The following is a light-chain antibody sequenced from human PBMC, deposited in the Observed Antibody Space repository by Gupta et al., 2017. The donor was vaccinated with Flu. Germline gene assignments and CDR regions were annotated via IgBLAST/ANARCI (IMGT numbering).Light chain of an antibody. CDR2: DNN. CDR1: SSNIGSNY. V-gene: IGLV1-51*01. CDR3: GTWDSSLGAYV. Sequence: QSVLTQPPSVSAAARQRVTISCSGSSSNIGSNYVSWFQQLPGAAPRLLISDNNQRPSGIPDRFSGSKSGTSATLGITGLQTGDEADYYCGTWDSSLGAYVFGAGNKVTVL. J-gene: IGLJ1*01.